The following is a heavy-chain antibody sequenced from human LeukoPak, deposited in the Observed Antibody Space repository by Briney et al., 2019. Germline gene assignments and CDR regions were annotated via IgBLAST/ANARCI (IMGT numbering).Heavy chain of an antibody. J-gene: IGHJ5*02. CDR3: ARARDYGDYVEENWFDP. Sequence: GGSLRLSCAASGFTFSSYSMNWVRQAPGKGLEWVSSISSSSSYIYYADSVKGRFTTSRDNAKNSLYLQMNSLRAEDTAVYYCARARDYGDYVEENWFDPWGQGTLVTVSS. CDR1: GFTFSSYS. CDR2: ISSSSSYI. V-gene: IGHV3-21*01. D-gene: IGHD4-17*01.